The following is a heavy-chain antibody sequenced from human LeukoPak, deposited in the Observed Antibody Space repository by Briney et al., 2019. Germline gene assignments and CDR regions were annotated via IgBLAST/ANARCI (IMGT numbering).Heavy chain of an antibody. CDR2: IYTSGST. V-gene: IGHV4-61*02. J-gene: IGHJ4*02. D-gene: IGHD6-19*01. CDR1: GGSISSGSYY. CDR3: ARGRIAVAGKTFDY. Sequence: SQTLSLTCTVSGGSISSGSYYWSWIRQPAGKGLEWIGRIYTSGSTIYNPSLKSRVTISVDTSKNQFSLKLSSVTAADTAVYYCARGRIAVAGKTFDYWGQGTLVTVSS.